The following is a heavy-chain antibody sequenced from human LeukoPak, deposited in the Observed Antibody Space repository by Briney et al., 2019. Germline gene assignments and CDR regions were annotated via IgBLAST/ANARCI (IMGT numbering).Heavy chain of an antibody. V-gene: IGHV5-51*01. Sequence: GAPLQISFKGPGSGFTSSGIGGARPRPGKGQGWMGIIYPSDSDTRYSPSFQGQVTISADKSISTAYLQWSSLKASDTAMYYCARRRRDYGDNWFDPWGQGTLVTVSS. CDR1: GSGFTSSG. J-gene: IGHJ5*02. CDR3: ARRRRDYGDNWFDP. D-gene: IGHD4-17*01. CDR2: IYPSDSDT.